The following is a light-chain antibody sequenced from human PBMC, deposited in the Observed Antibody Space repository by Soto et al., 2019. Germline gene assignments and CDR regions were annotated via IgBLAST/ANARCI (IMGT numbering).Light chain of an antibody. CDR1: QTVSKY. CDR3: QQTYSLPRT. CDR2: SAS. V-gene: IGKV1-39*01. J-gene: IGKJ2*01. Sequence: DIQMTQSPSSLSASVGDRVTIACRASQTVSKYVNWYQQRPGEVPHLLLYSASTLYTGVPSRFSGSGSGTEFTLTISSLEPEDFATYYCQQTYSLPRTFAQGTKLE.